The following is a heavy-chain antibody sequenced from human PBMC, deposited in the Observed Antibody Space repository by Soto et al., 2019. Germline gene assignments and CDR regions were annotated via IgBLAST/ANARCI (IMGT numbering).Heavy chain of an antibody. CDR3: ASPIAAAGTGAFDI. CDR2: IYYSGST. Sequence: SETLSLTCTVSGGSISSYYWSWIRQPPGKGLEWIGYIYYSGSTNYNPSLKSRVTISVDTSKNQISLKLSSVTAADTAVYYCASPIAAAGTGAFDIWGQGTMVTVSS. D-gene: IGHD6-13*01. V-gene: IGHV4-59*01. CDR1: GGSISSYY. J-gene: IGHJ3*02.